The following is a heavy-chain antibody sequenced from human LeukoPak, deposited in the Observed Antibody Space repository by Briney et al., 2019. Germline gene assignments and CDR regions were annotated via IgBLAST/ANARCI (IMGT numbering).Heavy chain of an antibody. CDR3: ARHGYCSSTSCYRYYGMDV. J-gene: IGHJ6*02. D-gene: IGHD2-2*01. CDR2: IIPILGIA. V-gene: IGHV1-69*04. Sequence: GASVKVSCKASGGTFSSYAISWVRQAPGQGLEWMGRIIPILGIANYAQKFQGRVTITADKSTSTAYMELSSLRSEDTAVYYCARHGYCSSTSCYRYYGMDVWGQGTTVTVSS. CDR1: GGTFSSYA.